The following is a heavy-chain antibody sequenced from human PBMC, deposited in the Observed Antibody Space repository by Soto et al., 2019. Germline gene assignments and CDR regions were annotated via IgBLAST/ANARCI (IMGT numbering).Heavy chain of an antibody. D-gene: IGHD6-19*01. CDR1: GGTFSSYA. J-gene: IGHJ6*02. CDR3: ARGEQWLASDYYYYGMDV. Sequence: GASVKVSCKASGGTFSSYAISRVRQAPGQGLEWMGGIIPIFGTANYAQKVQGRVTITADESTSTAYMELSSLRSEDTAVYYCARGEQWLASDYYYYGMDVWGQGTTVTVSS. V-gene: IGHV1-69*01. CDR2: IIPIFGTA.